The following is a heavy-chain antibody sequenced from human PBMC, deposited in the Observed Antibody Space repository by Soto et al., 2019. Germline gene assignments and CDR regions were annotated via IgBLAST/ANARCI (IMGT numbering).Heavy chain of an antibody. D-gene: IGHD3-16*01. J-gene: IGHJ3*02. CDR2: ISYDGSNK. CDR3: ARDGAFYAFDI. Sequence: GGSLRLSCAASGFTFSSYAMHWVRQAPGKGLEWVAVISYDGSNKYYADSVKGRFTISRDNSKNTLYLQMNSLRAEDTAVYYCARDGAFYAFDIWGQGTMVTVSS. CDR1: GFTFSSYA. V-gene: IGHV3-30-3*01.